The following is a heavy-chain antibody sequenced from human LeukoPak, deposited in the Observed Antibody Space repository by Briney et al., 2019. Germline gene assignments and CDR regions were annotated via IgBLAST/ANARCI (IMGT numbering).Heavy chain of an antibody. Sequence: GGPLRLSCAASGFTFSGYWMSWVRQAPGKGLEWVANIKQDGGERKYLGSLRGRFSISRDNAKKLLYLETNNLRVDDTAMYYCVREVAGTAFDIWGQGTVVTVSS. CDR1: GFTFSGYW. D-gene: IGHD6-19*01. V-gene: IGHV3-7*01. CDR2: IKQDGGER. J-gene: IGHJ3*02. CDR3: VREVAGTAFDI.